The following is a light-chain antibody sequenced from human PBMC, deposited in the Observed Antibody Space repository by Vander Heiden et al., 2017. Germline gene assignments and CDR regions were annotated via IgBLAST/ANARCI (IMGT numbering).Light chain of an antibody. V-gene: IGKV3-15*01. J-gene: IGKJ2*01. CDR2: DAA. CDR3: QQYNTWPYT. CDR1: QSVSNN. Sequence: ELVLTQSPASLSVSPGGRATLSCRASQSVSNNLAWYHQKPGQAPRLLIFDAASRATGVPARITASGSGTEFSLTISSLQSEDVASFYCQQYNTWPYTFGQGTKLEIK.